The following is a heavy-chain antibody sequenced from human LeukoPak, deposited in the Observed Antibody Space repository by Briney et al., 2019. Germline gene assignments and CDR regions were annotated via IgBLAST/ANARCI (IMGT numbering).Heavy chain of an antibody. CDR1: GGSISSGDYY. V-gene: IGHV4-30-4*08. D-gene: IGHD4-11*01. Sequence: SETLSLTCSVSGGSISSGDYYWSWIRQPPGKGLEWIGYIYYSGSTYYNPSLKSRVTISVDTSKNQFSLKLSSVTAADTAVYYCARGPTTVTIVYYYYMDVWGKGTTVTVSS. CDR2: IYYSGST. CDR3: ARGPTTVTIVYYYYMDV. J-gene: IGHJ6*03.